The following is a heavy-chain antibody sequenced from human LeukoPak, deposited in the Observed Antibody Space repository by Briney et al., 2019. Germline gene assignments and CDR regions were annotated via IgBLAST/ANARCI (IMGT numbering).Heavy chain of an antibody. D-gene: IGHD4-23*01. CDR1: GGSISSYY. J-gene: IGHJ4*02. CDR2: IYTSGST. Sequence: SETLSLTCTVSGGSISSYYWSWIRQPAGKGLEWIGRIYTSGSTNYNPSLKSRVTIPVDKSKNQFSLKLSSVTAADTAVYYCAREVRGNPTHFDYWGQGTLVTVSS. CDR3: AREVRGNPTHFDY. V-gene: IGHV4-4*07.